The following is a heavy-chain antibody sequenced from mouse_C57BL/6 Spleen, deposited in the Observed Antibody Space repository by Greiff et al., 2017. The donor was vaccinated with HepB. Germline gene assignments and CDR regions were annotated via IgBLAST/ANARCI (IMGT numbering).Heavy chain of an antibody. CDR3: GTVVAKRDAMDY. Sequence: VQRVESGPGLVQPSQSLSITCTVSGFSLTSYGVHWVRQSPGKGLEWLGVIWSGGSTDYNAAFISRLSISKDNSKSQVFFKMNSLQADDTAIYYCGTVVAKRDAMDYWGQGTSVTVSS. D-gene: IGHD1-1*01. V-gene: IGHV2-2*01. J-gene: IGHJ4*01. CDR1: GFSLTSYG. CDR2: IWSGGST.